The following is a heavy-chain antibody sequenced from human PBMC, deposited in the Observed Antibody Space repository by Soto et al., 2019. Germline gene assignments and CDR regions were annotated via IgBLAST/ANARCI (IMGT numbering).Heavy chain of an antibody. D-gene: IGHD6-19*01. Sequence: ASVKVSCKASGYTFTGYYMHWVRQAPGQGLEWMGWINPNSGGTNYAQKFQGRVTMTRDTSISTAYMELSRLRSDDTAVYYCARGQVIAVAGYYYYYGMDVWGQGTTVTVSS. CDR3: ARGQVIAVAGYYYYYGMDV. CDR2: INPNSGGT. V-gene: IGHV1-2*02. CDR1: GYTFTGYY. J-gene: IGHJ6*02.